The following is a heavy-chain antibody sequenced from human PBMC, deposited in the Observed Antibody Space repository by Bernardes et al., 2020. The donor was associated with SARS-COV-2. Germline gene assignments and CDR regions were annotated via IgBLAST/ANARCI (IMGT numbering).Heavy chain of an antibody. CDR1: GYSFTGHG. D-gene: IGHD3-9*01. Sequence: ASVKVSCKASGYSFTGHGINWVRQAPGQGLEWMGWISVYNDNTRYTHKFQDRVTMTTDTSTSTAYMELRSLRSDDTAVYYCGKGGPYFDWYQVTAWIDTWGQGTLVTVSS. CDR3: GKGGPYFDWYQVTAWIDT. J-gene: IGHJ5*02. CDR2: ISVYNDNT. V-gene: IGHV1-18*04.